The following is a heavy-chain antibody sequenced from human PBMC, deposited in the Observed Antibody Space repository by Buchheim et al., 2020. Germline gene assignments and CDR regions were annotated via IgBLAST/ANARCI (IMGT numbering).Heavy chain of an antibody. CDR1: GFTFNRYA. CDR2: ISGSGDGT. V-gene: IGHV3-23*01. J-gene: IGHJ6*02. D-gene: IGHD3-16*02. CDR3: AKRLGELSLTYFYYPMDV. Sequence: EVQLLESGGGLVQPGGSLRLSCAASGFTFNRYAMSWVRQAPGKGLQWVSTISGSGDGTYYADSVKGRFTISRDNSKNKLYLQISSLRAEDTALYYCAKRLGELSLTYFYYPMDVWGQGTT.